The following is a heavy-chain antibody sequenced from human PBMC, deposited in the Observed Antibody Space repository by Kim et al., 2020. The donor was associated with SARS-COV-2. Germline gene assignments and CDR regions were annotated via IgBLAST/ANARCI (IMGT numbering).Heavy chain of an antibody. J-gene: IGHJ4*02. V-gene: IGHV4-4*07. Sequence: CTPSHKSRVTMSLETSKNRLSLKLRSVTAADTAVYYCARRSFLVGAPFDCWGQGTLVTVSS. D-gene: IGHD1-26*01. CDR3: ARRSFLVGAPFDC.